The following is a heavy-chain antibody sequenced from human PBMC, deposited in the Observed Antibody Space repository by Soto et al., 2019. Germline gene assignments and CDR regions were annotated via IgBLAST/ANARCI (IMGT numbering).Heavy chain of an antibody. V-gene: IGHV4-31*03. CDR3: ARGQAVRIQSYYMDV. CDR2: IYYSGST. J-gene: IGHJ6*03. CDR1: GGSISSGGYY. Sequence: QVQLQESGPGLVKPSQTLSLTCTVSGGSISSGGYYWSWIRQHPGKGLEWIGYIYYSGSTYYNPSLKSRVTISVDTSKNQLSLKLSSVTAADTAVYYCARGQAVRIQSYYMDVWGKGATVTVSS. D-gene: IGHD4-17*01.